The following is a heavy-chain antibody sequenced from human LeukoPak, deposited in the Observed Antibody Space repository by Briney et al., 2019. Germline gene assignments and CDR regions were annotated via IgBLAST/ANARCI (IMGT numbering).Heavy chain of an antibody. CDR1: GGSISSGGYY. V-gene: IGHV4-30-2*01. D-gene: IGHD1-26*01. CDR2: IYHSGST. Sequence: PSETLSLTCTVSGGSISSGGYYWSWIRQPPGKGLEWIGYIYHSGSTYYNPSLESRVTMSVDTSKNQFSLRLSSVTAADTARYYCARARQVAATKYYFDYWGQGTQVTVSS. J-gene: IGHJ4*02. CDR3: ARARQVAATKYYFDY.